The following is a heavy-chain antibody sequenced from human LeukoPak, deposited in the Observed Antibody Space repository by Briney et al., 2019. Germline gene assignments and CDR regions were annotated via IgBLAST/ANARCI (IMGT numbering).Heavy chain of an antibody. CDR2: IKQDGSEK. CDR1: GFTFSSYW. J-gene: IGHJ4*02. V-gene: IGHV3-7*03. Sequence: GGSLRLSCAASGFTFSSYWMSWVRQAPGKGLEWVANIKQDGSEKYYVDSVKGRFTISRDNAKNSLYLQMNSLRAEDTAVYYCAKGHRSSGYSYFDYWGQGTLVTVSS. D-gene: IGHD3-22*01. CDR3: AKGHRSSGYSYFDY.